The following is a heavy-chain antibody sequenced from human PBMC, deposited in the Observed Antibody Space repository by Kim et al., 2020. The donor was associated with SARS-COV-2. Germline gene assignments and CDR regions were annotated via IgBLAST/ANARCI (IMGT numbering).Heavy chain of an antibody. Sequence: RCTISRDDSKNTLYLQMNSLRPEDTAVYYCAKDPRTGYSSGWRYYYYGMDVWGQGTTVTVSS. CDR3: AKDPRTGYSSGWRYYYYGMDV. V-gene: IGHV3-30*02. J-gene: IGHJ6*02. D-gene: IGHD6-19*01.